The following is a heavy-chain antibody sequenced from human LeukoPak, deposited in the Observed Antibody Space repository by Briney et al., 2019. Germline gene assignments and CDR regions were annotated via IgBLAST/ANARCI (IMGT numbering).Heavy chain of an antibody. J-gene: IGHJ4*02. V-gene: IGHV4-61*02. D-gene: IGHD3-9*01. CDR2: IYTSGNT. CDR3: AGSYDTPLYYFDS. Sequence: PSQTLSLTCTVSGGSISSGSYYWSLIRQPAGKGLEWIGRIYTSGNTDYNPSLKSRVTISVDMSENQFSLKLSSVTAADTAVYYCAGSYDTPLYYFDSWGQGTLVTVSS. CDR1: GGSISSGSYY.